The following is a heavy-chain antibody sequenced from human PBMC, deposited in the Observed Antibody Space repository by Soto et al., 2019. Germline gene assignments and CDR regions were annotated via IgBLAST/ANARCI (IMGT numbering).Heavy chain of an antibody. D-gene: IGHD1-26*01. Sequence: QVQLVQSGPEVKKPGASVKVSCKASGSMFTGYIIHWVRLVPGQGLEWMGGVIPVFNRTYSAQRFHDRVTFLSDESTTTAYVDLRRMPVADTATYYCAREVSCRPVLGSLDVSGHGPRVTVSS. J-gene: IGHJ6*02. CDR3: AREVSCRPVLGSLDV. CDR2: VIPVFNRT. CDR1: GSMFTGYI. V-gene: IGHV1-69*01.